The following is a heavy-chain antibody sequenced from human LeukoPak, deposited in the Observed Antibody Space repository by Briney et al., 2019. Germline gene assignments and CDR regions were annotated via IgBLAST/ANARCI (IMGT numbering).Heavy chain of an antibody. J-gene: IGHJ4*02. D-gene: IGHD3-22*01. CDR3: ARDMYYDSSGECDY. CDR2: INEDGSTT. Sequence: GGSLRLSCAASGFTFRSYWMGWVRQTPGKGLEWLANINEDGSTTYYVDSVKGRFTISRDNAKNSLYLQMNSLRAEDTAVYYCARDMYYDSSGECDYWGQGTLVTVSS. CDR1: GFTFRSYW. V-gene: IGHV3-7*01.